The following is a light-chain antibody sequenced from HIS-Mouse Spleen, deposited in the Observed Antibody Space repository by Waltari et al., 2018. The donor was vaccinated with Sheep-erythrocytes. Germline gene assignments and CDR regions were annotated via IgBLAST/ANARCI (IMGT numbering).Light chain of an antibody. CDR2: DAS. J-gene: IGKJ2*01. CDR1: QSVSSY. CDR3: QQRSNWYT. V-gene: IGKV3-11*01. Sequence: EIVLTQSPATLSLSPGERATLSCRASQSVSSYLAWYQQKPGQAPRLLISDASNRATCIPARFSGSGSGTDFTLTISSLEPEDFAVYYCQQRSNWYTFGQGTKLEIK.